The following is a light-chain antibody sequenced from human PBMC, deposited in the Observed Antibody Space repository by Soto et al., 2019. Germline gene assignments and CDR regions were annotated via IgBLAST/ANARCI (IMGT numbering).Light chain of an antibody. CDR1: QSVTNW. J-gene: IGKJ4*01. V-gene: IGKV1-33*01. CDR3: QQYDNLPLT. CDR2: DAS. Sequence: IKMTQSPSTLSASVGERVTITCRASQSVTNWLAWYQQKPGKAPKLLIYDASNLETGVPSRFSGSGSGTYFTFTISSLQPEDIATYYCQQYDNLPLTFGGGTKVDIK.